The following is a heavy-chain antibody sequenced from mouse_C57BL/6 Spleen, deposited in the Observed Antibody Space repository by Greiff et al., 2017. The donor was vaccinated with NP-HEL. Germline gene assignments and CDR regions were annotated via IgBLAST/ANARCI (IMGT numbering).Heavy chain of an antibody. Sequence: VQLKESGGGLVQPGGSLSLSCAASGFTFTDYYMSWVRQPPGKALEWLGFIRNKANGYTTEYSESVKGRFTISRDNSQSILYLQMNDLRAEDSATYYCERYGGSDYDYDSWFAYWGQGTLVTVSA. CDR1: GFTFTDYY. D-gene: IGHD2-4*01. CDR3: ERYGGSDYDYDSWFAY. V-gene: IGHV7-3*01. CDR2: IRNKANGYTT. J-gene: IGHJ3*01.